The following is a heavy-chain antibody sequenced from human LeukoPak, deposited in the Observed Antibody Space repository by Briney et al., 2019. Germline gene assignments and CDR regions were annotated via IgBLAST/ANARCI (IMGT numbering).Heavy chain of an antibody. V-gene: IGHV3-48*01. CDR3: ARGGWFGELTFDP. D-gene: IGHD3-10*01. CDR2: ISSSSTI. J-gene: IGHJ5*02. Sequence: PGGSLRLSCAASGFTFSSYSMNWVRQAPGKGLEWVSYISSSSTIYYADSVKGRFTISRDNAKNSLYLQMNSLRAEDTAVYYCARGGWFGELTFDPWGQGTLVTVSS. CDR1: GFTFSSYS.